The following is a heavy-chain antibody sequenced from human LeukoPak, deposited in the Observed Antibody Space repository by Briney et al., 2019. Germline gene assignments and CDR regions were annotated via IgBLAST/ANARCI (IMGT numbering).Heavy chain of an antibody. CDR1: GYTFTSYY. CDR3: ARDARGYSYGHDY. D-gene: IGHD5-18*01. CDR2: IIPIFGTA. V-gene: IGHV1-69*06. J-gene: IGHJ4*02. Sequence: SVKVSCKASGYTFTSYYMHWVRQAPGQGLEWMGGIIPIFGTANYAQKFQGRVTITADKSTSTAYMELSSLRSEDTAVYYCARDARGYSYGHDYWGQGTLVTVSS.